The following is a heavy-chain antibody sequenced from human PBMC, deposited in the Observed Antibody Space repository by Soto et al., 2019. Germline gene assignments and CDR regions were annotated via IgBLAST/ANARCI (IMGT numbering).Heavy chain of an antibody. D-gene: IGHD6-13*01. CDR2: IKSKTDGGTT. V-gene: IGHV3-15*01. CDR3: TTDPDLGIAAAGHAFDI. Sequence: GGSLRLSCAASGFTFSNAWMIWVRQAPGKGLEWVGRIKSKTDGGTTDYAAPVKGRFTISRDDSKNTLYLQMNSLKTDDTAVYYCTTDPDLGIAAAGHAFDIWGQGTMVTVSS. CDR1: GFTFSNAW. J-gene: IGHJ3*02.